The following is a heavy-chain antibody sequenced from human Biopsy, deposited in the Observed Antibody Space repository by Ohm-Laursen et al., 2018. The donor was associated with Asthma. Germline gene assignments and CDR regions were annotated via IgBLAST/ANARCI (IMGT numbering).Heavy chain of an antibody. D-gene: IGHD2-2*01. CDR1: GGTFNTYV. J-gene: IGHJ4*02. V-gene: IGHV1-69*13. CDR3: ARKAGSCISRTCYSLDF. CDR2: INSVFGTT. Sequence: GASVKVSCKALGGTFNTYVIGWARQAPGQGLEWMGGINSVFGTTTYPQKFQDRVTITADDSPSTVYMELSSLRSEDTAVYYCARKAGSCISRTCYSLDFWGQGTLVTVSS.